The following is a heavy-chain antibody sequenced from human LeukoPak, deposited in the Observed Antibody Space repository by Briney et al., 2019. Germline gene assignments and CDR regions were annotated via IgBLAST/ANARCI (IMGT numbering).Heavy chain of an antibody. CDR2: IKEDGSEK. D-gene: IGHD6-13*01. V-gene: IGHV3-7*05. CDR3: ATSTSHSWQN. Sequence: GGSLRLSCAVSGFTFSTSWMSWVRQAPGKWLEWVANIKEDGSEKYYVDSVKGRFTISRDNAKNSLSLQMDSLRADDTAVYYCATSTSHSWQNWGQGTLVTVSS. J-gene: IGHJ4*02. CDR1: GFTFSTSW.